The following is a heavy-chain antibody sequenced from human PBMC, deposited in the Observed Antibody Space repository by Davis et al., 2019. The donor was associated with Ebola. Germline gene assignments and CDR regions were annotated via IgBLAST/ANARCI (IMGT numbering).Heavy chain of an antibody. CDR1: GYRFNSYG. J-gene: IGHJ6*02. CDR3: ARDLFAIITARRGGMDV. V-gene: IGHV1-18*01. Sequence: ASVKVSCKASGYRFNSYGISWARQAPGQGLEWMGWISPHNGNTQYGQKFQGRVTLTTDTSTSTAYMELRSLRSDDTAVYYCARDLFAIITARRGGMDVWGQGTTVTVSS. CDR2: ISPHNGNT. D-gene: IGHD6-6*01.